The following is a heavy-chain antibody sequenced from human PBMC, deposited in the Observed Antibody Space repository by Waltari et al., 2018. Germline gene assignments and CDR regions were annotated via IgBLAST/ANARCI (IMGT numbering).Heavy chain of an antibody. CDR2: SNSDGSST. V-gene: IGHV3-74*01. J-gene: IGHJ2*01. D-gene: IGHD4-17*01. CDR3: ARGARRTSVTTGWWYFDV. Sequence: QAPEKGLVWVSRSNSDGSSTSYADSVKGRFTISKDNAKNTVYLQMNSLRAEDTAIYYWARGARRTSVTTGWWYFDVWGRGTLVTVSS.